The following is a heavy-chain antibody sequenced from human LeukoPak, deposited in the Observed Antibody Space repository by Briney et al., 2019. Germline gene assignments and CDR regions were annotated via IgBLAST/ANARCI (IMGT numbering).Heavy chain of an antibody. CDR1: GFTFSDYY. Sequence: GGSLRLSCAASGFTFSDYYMSWIRQAPGKGLEWVSYISSSSSYTNYADSVKGRFTISRDNAKNSLYLQMNSLRAEDTAVYYCARSTAAGTANFDYWGQGTLVTVSS. D-gene: IGHD6-19*01. CDR3: ARSTAAGTANFDY. J-gene: IGHJ4*02. V-gene: IGHV3-11*06. CDR2: ISSSSSYT.